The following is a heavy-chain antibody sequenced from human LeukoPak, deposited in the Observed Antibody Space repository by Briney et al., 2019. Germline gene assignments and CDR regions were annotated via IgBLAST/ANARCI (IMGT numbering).Heavy chain of an antibody. CDR3: ARGVWGIAARIYYFDY. Sequence: ASVKVSCKASGYTFTSYYMHWERQAPGQGLEWMGIINPSGGSTSYAQKFQGRVTMTRDTSTSTVYMELSSLRSEDTAVYYCARGVWGIAARIYYFDYWGQGTLVTVSS. CDR2: INPSGGST. J-gene: IGHJ4*02. CDR1: GYTFTSYY. D-gene: IGHD6-6*01. V-gene: IGHV1-46*01.